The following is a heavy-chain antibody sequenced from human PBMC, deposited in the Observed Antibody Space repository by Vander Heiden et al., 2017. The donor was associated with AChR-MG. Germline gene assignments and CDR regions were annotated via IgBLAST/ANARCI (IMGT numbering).Heavy chain of an antibody. CDR2: INQGGST. Sequence: QVQLQQWGAGLLTPSETLSPTCAAFGGSFSNYYWNWIRQPPGGGLEWIGDINQGGSTNYSPSLKSRVNISMDTSNSQFSLKVTSVTAADTAVYYCARGRRSKPFDYWGQGTLVTVSS. V-gene: IGHV4-34*02. D-gene: IGHD3-10*01. CDR1: GGSFSNYY. CDR3: ARGRRSKPFDY. J-gene: IGHJ4*02.